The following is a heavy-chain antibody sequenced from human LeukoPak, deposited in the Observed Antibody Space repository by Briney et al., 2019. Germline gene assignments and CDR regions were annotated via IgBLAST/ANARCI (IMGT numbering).Heavy chain of an antibody. CDR1: GVSISSSSYY. J-gene: IGHJ5*02. V-gene: IGHV4-39*01. CDR3: ATVQLWTNWFDP. CDR2: IYYSGST. D-gene: IGHD5-18*01. Sequence: SETLSLTCTVSGVSISSSSYYWGWIRPPPGKGLEWIGSIYYSGSTYYNPSLKSRVTISVDTSKNQFSLKLSSVTAADTAVYYCATVQLWTNWFDPWGQGTLVTVSS.